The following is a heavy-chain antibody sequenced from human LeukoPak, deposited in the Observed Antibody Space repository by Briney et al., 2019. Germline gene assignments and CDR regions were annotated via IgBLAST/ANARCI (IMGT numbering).Heavy chain of an antibody. CDR3: ARVAAEVVGVPGAIGFGWLRRDYYYMDV. V-gene: IGHV1-46*01. CDR2: INPSGGST. J-gene: IGHJ6*03. Sequence: GASVKVSCKASGYTFTSYYMHWVRQAPGEGREWMGIINPSGGSTSYAQKFQGRVTMTRDMSTSTVYMELSSLRSEDTAVYYCARVAAEVVGVPGAIGFGWLRRDYYYMDVWGKGTTVIVSS. CDR1: GYTFTSYY. D-gene: IGHD2-2*02.